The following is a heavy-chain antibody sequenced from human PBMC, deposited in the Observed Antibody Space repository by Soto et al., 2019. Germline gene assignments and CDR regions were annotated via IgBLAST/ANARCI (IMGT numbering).Heavy chain of an antibody. CDR2: IYHSGST. J-gene: IGHJ6*02. D-gene: IGHD3-10*01. Sequence: ASETLSLTCAVSGGSISSSNWWSWVRQPPGKGLEWIGEIYHSGSTNYNPSLKSRVTISVDKSKNQFSLKLSSVTSADTAVYYCAREPSYYYGSGDYYYGMDVWGQGTTVTVSS. CDR1: GGSISSSNW. V-gene: IGHV4-4*02. CDR3: AREPSYYYGSGDYYYGMDV.